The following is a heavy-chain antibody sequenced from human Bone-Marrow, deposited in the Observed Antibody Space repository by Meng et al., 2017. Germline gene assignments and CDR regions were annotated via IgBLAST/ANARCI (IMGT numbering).Heavy chain of an antibody. J-gene: IGHJ4*02. V-gene: IGHV3-20*04. CDR1: GFTFDDYG. CDR2: INWNGGST. CDR3: ARILRYFASRPGFDY. D-gene: IGHD3-9*01. Sequence: GESLKISCAASGFTFDDYGMSWVRQAPGKGLEWVSGINWNGGSTGYADSVKGRFTISRDNAKNSLYLQMNNLRAEDTALYYCARILRYFASRPGFDYWGQGTLVTVSS.